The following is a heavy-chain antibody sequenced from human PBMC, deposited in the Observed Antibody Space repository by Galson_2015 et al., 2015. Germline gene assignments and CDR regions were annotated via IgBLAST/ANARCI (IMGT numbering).Heavy chain of an antibody. Sequence: SIRLPCGASEFTFSSYYMSWARQAPRSGLEWVSSISSTTTYINYADSFKGRFTISRDNAKNSLYLPMNSLGAEDTAVYYCARQILDYDFWSGYYPTNVDYWGQGTLVTVSS. J-gene: IGHJ4*02. CDR1: EFTFSSYY. V-gene: IGHV3-21*01. CDR3: ARQILDYDFWSGYYPTNVDY. CDR2: ISSTTTYI. D-gene: IGHD3-3*01.